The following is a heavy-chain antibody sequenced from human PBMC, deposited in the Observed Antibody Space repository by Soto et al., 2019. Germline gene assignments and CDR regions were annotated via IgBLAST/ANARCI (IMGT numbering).Heavy chain of an antibody. CDR3: ARQDIVTATVRGVYFDS. D-gene: IGHD2-15*01. Sequence: PGESRKISCNADGDSFTRHWIGWVRQVPGRGLEWVAVIYPADSDARYSPSFRGRGTISVDISINTVYLQWRSLKASDTAIYFCARQDIVTATVRGVYFDSWGQGTPVTVSS. V-gene: IGHV5-51*01. CDR1: GDSFTRHW. CDR2: IYPADSDA. J-gene: IGHJ4*02.